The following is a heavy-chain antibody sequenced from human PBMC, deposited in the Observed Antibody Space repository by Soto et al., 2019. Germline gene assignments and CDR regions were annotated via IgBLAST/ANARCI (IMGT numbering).Heavy chain of an antibody. D-gene: IGHD3-10*01. CDR3: ARAIRGVIIKHAFDI. V-gene: IGHV3-53*04. J-gene: IGHJ3*02. CDR1: GFTVSSNY. CDR2: IYSGGST. Sequence: GGSLRLSCAASGFTVSSNYMSWVRQAPGKGLEWVSVIYSGGSTYYADSVKGRFTISRHNSKNTLYLQMNSLRAEDTAVYYCARAIRGVIIKHAFDIWGQGTMVTVSS.